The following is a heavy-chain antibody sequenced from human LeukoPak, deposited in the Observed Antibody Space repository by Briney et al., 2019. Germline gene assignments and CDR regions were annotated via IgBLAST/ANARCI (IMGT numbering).Heavy chain of an antibody. J-gene: IGHJ4*02. D-gene: IGHD2-2*01. CDR2: IKEDGSET. Sequence: GGSLRLSCAASGFIFKKYWMNWVRQVPGKGLECLANIKEDGSETYYADSVKGRFTISRDNSKNTLYLQMGSLRAEDMAVYYCARDGGYCSSISCHFDYWGQGTLVTVSS. CDR3: ARDGGYCSSISCHFDY. CDR1: GFIFKKYW. V-gene: IGHV3-7*01.